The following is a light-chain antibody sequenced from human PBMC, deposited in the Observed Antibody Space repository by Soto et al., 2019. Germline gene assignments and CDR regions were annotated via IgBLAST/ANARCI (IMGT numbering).Light chain of an antibody. CDR1: QSISSNY. J-gene: IGKJ3*01. V-gene: IGKV3-20*01. CDR2: AAS. Sequence: EIVLTQSPGTLSLSPGERATLSCRASQSISSNYLAWYQHKPGQGPRLLIYAASSRATGIPDRFRGSGSGTDFTLTISRLEPEDFALYYCQKYGSAFTFGPGTKVDLK. CDR3: QKYGSAFT.